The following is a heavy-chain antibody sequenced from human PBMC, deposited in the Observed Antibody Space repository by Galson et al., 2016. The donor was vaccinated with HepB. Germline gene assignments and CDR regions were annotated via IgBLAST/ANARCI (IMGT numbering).Heavy chain of an antibody. D-gene: IGHD2-15*01. CDR1: GGSISSGSYY. Sequence: TLSLTCTVSGGSISSGSYYWSWIRQPAGKGLEWIGRIYTSGSTNYNPSLKSRVTISVDTSKNQFSLKLSSVTAADTAVYYCAREVVVVAAPWAFDIWGQGTMVTVS. CDR3: AREVVVVAAPWAFDI. J-gene: IGHJ3*02. CDR2: IYTSGST. V-gene: IGHV4-61*02.